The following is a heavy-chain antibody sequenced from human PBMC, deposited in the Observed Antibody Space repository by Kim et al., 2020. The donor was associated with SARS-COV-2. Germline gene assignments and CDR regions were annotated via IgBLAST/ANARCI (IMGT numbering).Heavy chain of an antibody. CDR1: GYSFTSYW. D-gene: IGHD2-2*01. CDR3: ARHVEYCSSTSCYAVGWFDP. V-gene: IGHV5-10-1*01. J-gene: IGHJ5*02. CDR2: IDPSDSYT. Sequence: GESLKISCKGSGYSFTSYWISWVRQMPGKGLEWMGRIDPSDSYTNYSPSFQGHVTISADKSISTAYLQWSSLKASDTAMYYCARHVEYCSSTSCYAVGWFDPCGQGTLVTVSS.